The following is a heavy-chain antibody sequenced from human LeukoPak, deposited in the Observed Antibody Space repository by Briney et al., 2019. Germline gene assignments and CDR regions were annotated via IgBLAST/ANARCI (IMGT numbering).Heavy chain of an antibody. J-gene: IGHJ4*02. CDR1: GFTFRDHY. Sequence: GGSLRLSCEASGFTFRDHYMTWIRQAPGKGLDFISYISGSSYTTYYADSVKGRFTISRDSSQNMLYLQMNSLRDEDTAVYYCARDPAAGRLRDWGQGTLVTASS. CDR2: ISGSSYTT. D-gene: IGHD1-14*01. CDR3: ARDPAAGRLRD. V-gene: IGHV3-11*01.